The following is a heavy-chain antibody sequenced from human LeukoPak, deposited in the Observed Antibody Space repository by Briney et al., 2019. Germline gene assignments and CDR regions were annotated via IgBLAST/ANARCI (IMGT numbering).Heavy chain of an antibody. D-gene: IGHD6-13*01. J-gene: IGHJ5*02. CDR1: GYTFTGYY. CDR3: ARSPMYSSSWYPRFDP. Sequence: ASVKVSCKASGYTFTGYYMHWVRQAPGQGPEWMGWISVYNGNTNYAQKFQGRVTMTRNTSISTAYMELSSLRSEDTAVYYCARSPMYSSSWYPRFDPWGQGTLVTVSS. CDR2: ISVYNGNT. V-gene: IGHV1-2*02.